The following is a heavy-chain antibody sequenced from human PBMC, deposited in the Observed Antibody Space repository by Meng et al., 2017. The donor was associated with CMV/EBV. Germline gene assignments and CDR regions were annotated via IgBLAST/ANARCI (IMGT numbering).Heavy chain of an antibody. V-gene: IGHV4-39*07. CDR2: IYYSGST. J-gene: IGHJ4*02. D-gene: IGHD4-17*01. CDR3: ARDYGDLRQDY. CDR1: GGSSSRSSYY. Sequence: RPLRAAGQARVKPSEPLPLPCTVSGGSSSRSSYYLGSVRQPPGKGLELIGSIYYSGSTYYNPSLKSRVTISVDTSKNQFSLKLSSVTAADTAVYYCARDYGDLRQDYWGQGTLVTVSS.